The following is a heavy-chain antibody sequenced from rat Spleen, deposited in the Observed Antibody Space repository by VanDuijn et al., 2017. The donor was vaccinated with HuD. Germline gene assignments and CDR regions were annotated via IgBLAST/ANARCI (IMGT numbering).Heavy chain of an antibody. J-gene: IGHJ4*01. Sequence: EVQLVESGGGLVQPGRSMKLSCAVSGFTFSNYDMAWVRQAPTKGLEWVATINYDGSSTYYRDSVKGRFTISRDNAKSTLYLQMNSLRSEDTATYYCARHNSYYYVMDAWGQGTSVTVSS. D-gene: IGHD1-1*01. CDR3: ARHNSYYYVMDA. CDR1: GFTFSNYD. V-gene: IGHV5-29*01. CDR2: INYDGSST.